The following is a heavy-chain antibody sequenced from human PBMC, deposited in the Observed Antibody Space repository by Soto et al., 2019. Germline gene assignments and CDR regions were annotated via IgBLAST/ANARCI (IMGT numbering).Heavy chain of an antibody. CDR1: GYTFSRYG. J-gene: IGHJ6*02. V-gene: IGHV1-18*01. D-gene: IGHD2-8*01. CDR3: AKNGQPPYYYYGMDV. Sequence: QGQLVQSGPEVKKPGASVKVSCKTSGYTFSRYGISWVRQAPGQGLEWMGLISVYNGDTNYAQKVQGRVTMTIDTSTYMAHMELRRLTSDDTAIYYCAKNGQPPYYYYGMDVWGQGTTVTVSS. CDR2: ISVYNGDT.